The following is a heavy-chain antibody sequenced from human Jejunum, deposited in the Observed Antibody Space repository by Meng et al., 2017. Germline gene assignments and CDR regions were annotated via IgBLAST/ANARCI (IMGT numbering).Heavy chain of an antibody. D-gene: IGHD6-19*01. CDR1: GDSVSSNSAA. CDR2: TYYRSKWSS. CDR3: ARKAVAVGTFDY. J-gene: IGHJ4*02. Sequence: QVQRQQPGPGLGQPSQTLSLAFAISGDSVSSNSAAWNWIRQSPSRGLEWLGRTYYRSKWSSDYAVSVRSRITINADTSKNQFSLQLNSVTPEDTAVYYCARKAVAVGTFDYWGQGTLVTVSS. V-gene: IGHV6-1*01.